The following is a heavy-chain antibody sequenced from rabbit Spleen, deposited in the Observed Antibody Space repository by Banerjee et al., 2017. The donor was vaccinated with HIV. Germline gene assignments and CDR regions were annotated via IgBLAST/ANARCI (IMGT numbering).Heavy chain of an antibody. J-gene: IGHJ4*01. CDR2: IDSGSSGFT. V-gene: IGHV1S40*01. CDR3: ARDLAGVIGWNFNL. D-gene: IGHD4-1*01. CDR1: GVSFSGNSY. Sequence: QSLEESGGDLVKPGASLTLTCIASGVSFSGNSYMCWVRQAPGKGLEWIACIDSGSSGFTYFANWANGRFTISKTSSTTVTLQMTSLTAADTATYFCARDLAGVIGWNFNLWGPGTLVTVS.